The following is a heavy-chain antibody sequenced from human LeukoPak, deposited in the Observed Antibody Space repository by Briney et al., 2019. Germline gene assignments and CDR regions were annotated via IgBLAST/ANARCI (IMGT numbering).Heavy chain of an antibody. D-gene: IGHD2-15*01. CDR3: ARGDPVGYCSGGSWYPIDY. Sequence: GASVKVSCKASGYTFTSYYMHWVRQAPGQGLEWMGIINPSGGSTSYAQKFQGRVTMTRDTSTSTVYMELSSLRSEDTAVYYCARGDPVGYCSGGSWYPIDYWGQGTLVTVSS. J-gene: IGHJ4*02. CDR2: INPSGGST. CDR1: GYTFTSYY. V-gene: IGHV1-46*01.